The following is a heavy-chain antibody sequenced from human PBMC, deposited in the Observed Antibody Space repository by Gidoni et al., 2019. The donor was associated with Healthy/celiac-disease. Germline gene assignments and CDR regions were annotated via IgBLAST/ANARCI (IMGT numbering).Heavy chain of an antibody. CDR3: ARVPYSSGWYFDY. Sequence: EVQLVESGGGLVQPGGSLRLSCEASGFTFSSYSMNWVRQAPGKGLECVSYISSSSSTIYYADSVKGRFTISRDNAKNSLYLQMNSLRDEDTAVYYCARVPYSSGWYFDYWGQGTLVTVSS. J-gene: IGHJ4*02. CDR2: ISSSSSTI. V-gene: IGHV3-48*02. CDR1: GFTFSSYS. D-gene: IGHD6-19*01.